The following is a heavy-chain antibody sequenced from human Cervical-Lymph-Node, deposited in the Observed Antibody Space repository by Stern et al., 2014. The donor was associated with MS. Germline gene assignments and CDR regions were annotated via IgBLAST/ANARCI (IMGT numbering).Heavy chain of an antibody. D-gene: IGHD6-19*01. CDR3: ARIQVAGTWSYGMDV. V-gene: IGHV2-70*11. Sequence: ESGPALVKPTQTLTLTCTFSGFSLSTSGMCVSWIRQPPGKALEWLARIDWDDDKYYSTSLKTRLTISKDTSKNQVVLTMTNMDPVDTATYYCARIQVAGTWSYGMDVWGQGTTVTVFS. CDR2: IDWDDDK. J-gene: IGHJ6*02. CDR1: GFSLSTSGMC.